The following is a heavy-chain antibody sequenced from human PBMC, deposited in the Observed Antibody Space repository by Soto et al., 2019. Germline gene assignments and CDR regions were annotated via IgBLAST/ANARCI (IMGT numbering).Heavy chain of an antibody. J-gene: IGHJ6*02. D-gene: IGHD3-22*01. CDR3: ARERCTMIYYGMDV. CDR1: GYTFTSYD. CDR2: MNPNSGNT. V-gene: IGHV1-8*01. Sequence: GASVKVSCKASGYTFTSYDINWVRQATGQGLEWMGWMNPNSGNTGYAQKFQGRVTMTRNTSISTAYMELSSLRSEDTAVYYCARERCTMIYYGMDVWGQGTTVTVSS.